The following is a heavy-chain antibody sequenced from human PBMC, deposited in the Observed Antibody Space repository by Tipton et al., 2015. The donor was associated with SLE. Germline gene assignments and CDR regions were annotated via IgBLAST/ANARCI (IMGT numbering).Heavy chain of an antibody. CDR2: IYYSGTT. CDR1: GGSISSSTYY. J-gene: IGHJ5*02. Sequence: TLSLTCTVSGGSISSSTYYWGWIRQPPGKGLEWIGSIYYSGTTYYNPSLKSRVTISVDTSKNQFSLKLSSVTAADTAVYYCARDLTWGQRALVTVSS. V-gene: IGHV4-39*07. CDR3: ARDLT.